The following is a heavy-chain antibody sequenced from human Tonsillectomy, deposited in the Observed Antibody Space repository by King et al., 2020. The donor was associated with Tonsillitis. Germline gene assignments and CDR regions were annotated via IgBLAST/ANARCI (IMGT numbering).Heavy chain of an antibody. D-gene: IGHD3-10*01. J-gene: IGHJ4*02. Sequence: VQLVESGGGVVQPGRSLRLSCAASGFTFSSYGMHWVRQAPGKGLEWVAVIWYDGSNKYYADSVKGRFTISRDNSKNTRYLHMNSLRAEDTAVYYCARAYYYGSGSLPFDYWGQGTLVTVSA. V-gene: IGHV3-33*01. CDR2: IWYDGSNK. CDR1: GFTFSSYG. CDR3: ARAYYYGSGSLPFDY.